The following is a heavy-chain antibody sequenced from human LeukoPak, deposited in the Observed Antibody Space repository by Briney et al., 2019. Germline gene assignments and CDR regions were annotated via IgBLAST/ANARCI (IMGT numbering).Heavy chain of an antibody. CDR3: ARDGRGYSSSWYTS. D-gene: IGHD6-13*01. V-gene: IGHV3-53*01. J-gene: IGHJ4*02. CDR2: IYSGGST. CDR1: GFTVSSNY. Sequence: GGSLRLSCAASGFTVSSNYMSWVRQAPGKGLEWVSVIYSGGSTYYADSVKGRFTISRDNSKNTLYLQMNSLRAEDTAVYYCARDGRGYSSSWYTSWGQGTLVTVSS.